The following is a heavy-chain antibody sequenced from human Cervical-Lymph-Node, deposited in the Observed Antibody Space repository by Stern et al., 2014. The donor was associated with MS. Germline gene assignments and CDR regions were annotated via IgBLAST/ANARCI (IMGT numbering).Heavy chain of an antibody. V-gene: IGHV1-46*01. J-gene: IGHJ4*02. Sequence: QEQLVQSGAEVKKPGASVKVSCKASGYTFTSHYMHWVRQAPGQGLEWVGIINPSGDSASYAQKFQGRVTMTRDTSTSTVYMELSGLRSEDTAVYYCASGTGSKRPTGNYWGQGTLVTVSS. CDR1: GYTFTSHY. CDR2: INPSGDSA. D-gene: IGHD3/OR15-3a*01. CDR3: ASGTGSKRPTGNY.